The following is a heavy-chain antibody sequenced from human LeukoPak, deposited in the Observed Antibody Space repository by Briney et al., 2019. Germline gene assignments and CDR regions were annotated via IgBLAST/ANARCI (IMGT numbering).Heavy chain of an antibody. CDR1: GDSISSSNCY. CDR3: ARLRRGSSSWALYYYYYYMDV. D-gene: IGHD6-13*01. CDR2: IYFSGST. V-gene: IGHV4-39*07. Sequence: PSETLSLTCTVSGDSISSSNCYWGWIRQPPGKGLEWIGGIYFSGSTNYNPSLKSRVTISVDTSKNQFSLKLSSVTAADTAVYYCARLRRGSSSWALYYYYYYMDVWGKGTTVTISS. J-gene: IGHJ6*03.